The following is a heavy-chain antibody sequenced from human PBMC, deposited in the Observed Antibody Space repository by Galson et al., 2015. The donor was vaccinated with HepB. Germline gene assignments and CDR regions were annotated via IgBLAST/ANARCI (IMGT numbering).Heavy chain of an antibody. Sequence: SLRLSCATSGFRFTKYSMSWVRQAPGKGLQWVSAIPGGGERTYYADSVKARFTTSRDSTRNTVFLLMTSLRVDDTAVYYCAKVATLGATPHYFDYLGQGTLVTVSS. CDR2: IPGGGERT. D-gene: IGHD3-16*01. CDR1: GFRFTKYS. CDR3: AKVATLGATPHYFDY. V-gene: IGHV3-23*01. J-gene: IGHJ4*02.